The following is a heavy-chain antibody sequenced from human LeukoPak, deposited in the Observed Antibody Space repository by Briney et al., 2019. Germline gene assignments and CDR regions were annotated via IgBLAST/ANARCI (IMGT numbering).Heavy chain of an antibody. V-gene: IGHV4-39*07. D-gene: IGHD1-26*01. J-gene: IGHJ4*02. CDR1: GGSISSSSYY. CDR2: IYYTGST. CDR3: AREADGGGATEA. Sequence: PSETLSLTCTVSGGSISSSSYYWAWIRQPPGKGLEWIGSIYYTGSTYYNPSLKSRVTISVDTSKSQFSLKLSSVTAADTAVYYCAREADGGGATEAWGQGTLVTVSS.